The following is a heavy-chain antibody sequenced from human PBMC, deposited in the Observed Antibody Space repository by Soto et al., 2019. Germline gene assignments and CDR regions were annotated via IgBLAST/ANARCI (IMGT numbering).Heavy chain of an antibody. V-gene: IGHV3-23*01. J-gene: IGHJ3*02. CDR1: GFTFSSYA. CDR3: AKDRKDIVVVVAAADDAYDI. D-gene: IGHD2-15*01. Sequence: GGSLRLSCAASGFTFSSYAMSWVRQAPGKGLEWVSAISGSGGSTYYADSVKGRFTISRDNSKNTLYLQMNSLRAEDTAVYYCAKDRKDIVVVVAAADDAYDIWGQGTIVPVSS. CDR2: ISGSGGST.